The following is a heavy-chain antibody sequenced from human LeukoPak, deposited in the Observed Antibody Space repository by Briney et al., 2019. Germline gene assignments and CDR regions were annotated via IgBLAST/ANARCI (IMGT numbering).Heavy chain of an antibody. V-gene: IGHV1-69*06. CDR1: GGTFSSYA. CDR3: ARSIAARALDY. CDR2: IIPIFGTA. D-gene: IGHD6-6*01. Sequence: ASVKVSCKASGGTFSSYAISWVRQAPGHGLEWMGGIIPIFGTANYAQKFQGRVTITADKSTSTAYMELSSLRSEDTAVYYCARSIAARALDYWGQGTLVTVSS. J-gene: IGHJ4*02.